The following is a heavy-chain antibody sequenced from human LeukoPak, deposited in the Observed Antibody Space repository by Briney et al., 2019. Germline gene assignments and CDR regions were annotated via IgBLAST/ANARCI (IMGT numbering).Heavy chain of an antibody. J-gene: IGHJ5*02. D-gene: IGHD6-6*01. Sequence: PGGSLRLSCAASGFTFSSYGMHWVRQAPGKGLEWVAVISYDGSNKYYADSVKGRFTISRDNSKNTLYLQMNSLRAEDTAVYYCARGHVAARLGGFDPWGQGTLVTVSS. CDR3: ARGHVAARLGGFDP. V-gene: IGHV3-30*03. CDR2: ISYDGSNK. CDR1: GFTFSSYG.